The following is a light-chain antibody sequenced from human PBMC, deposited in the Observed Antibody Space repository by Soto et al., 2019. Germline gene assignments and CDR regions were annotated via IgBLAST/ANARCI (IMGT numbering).Light chain of an antibody. V-gene: IGKV3D-15*01. CDR2: GVY. J-gene: IGKJ1*01. CDR3: QQDHSWPPRT. Sequence: EIVMTQSPTILSVSPGARATLSCSASQSVSSNLAWYQQKPGQAPRLLSYGVYTRAPGIPARFSGSGSGTEFTLTISSLQSEDVAVSYCQQDHSWPPRTCGQGTEVEIK. CDR1: QSVSSN.